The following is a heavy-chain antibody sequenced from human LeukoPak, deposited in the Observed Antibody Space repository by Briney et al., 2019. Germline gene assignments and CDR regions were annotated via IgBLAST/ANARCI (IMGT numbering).Heavy chain of an antibody. CDR1: GFTFTNYG. CDR2: ISWNSGSI. J-gene: IGHJ4*02. CDR3: AKAFGVITPYYFDY. Sequence: GGSLRLSCAASGFTFTNYGMSWVRQAPGKGLEWVSGISWNSGSIGYADSVKGRFTISRDNAKNSLYLQMNSLRAEDTALYYCAKAFGVITPYYFDYWGQGTLVTVSS. V-gene: IGHV3-9*01. D-gene: IGHD3-10*01.